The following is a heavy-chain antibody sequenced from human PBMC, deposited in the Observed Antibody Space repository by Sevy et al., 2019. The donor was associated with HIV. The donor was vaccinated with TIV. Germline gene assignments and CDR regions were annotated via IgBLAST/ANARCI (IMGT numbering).Heavy chain of an antibody. CDR2: ISVSGGNT. J-gene: IGHJ5*02. D-gene: IGHD2-15*01. CDR1: GFTFSIYA. CDR3: ATDQDNNWFDP. V-gene: IGHV3-23*01. Sequence: GGSLRLSCAASGFTFSIYALTWVRQAPGRGLEWVSSISVSGGNTYYADSVKGRFTISRDNSKNTLYLQMNSLRAEDTAVYYCATDQDNNWFDPWGQRTLVTVSS.